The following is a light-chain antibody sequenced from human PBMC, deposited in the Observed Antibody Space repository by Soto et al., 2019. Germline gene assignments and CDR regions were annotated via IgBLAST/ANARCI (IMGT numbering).Light chain of an antibody. CDR1: QSVDTTF. J-gene: IGKJ3*01. CDR3: QLYGGSPPRGT. Sequence: EIVLTQSPGSLSLSPGQRATLSCRASQSVDTTFFAWYQKKPGQAPRLLIYGASKRATGIPDRFSGSGSGTDFTLIINRLEPEDFALYYCQLYGGSPPRGTFGPGTTVEI. V-gene: IGKV3-20*01. CDR2: GAS.